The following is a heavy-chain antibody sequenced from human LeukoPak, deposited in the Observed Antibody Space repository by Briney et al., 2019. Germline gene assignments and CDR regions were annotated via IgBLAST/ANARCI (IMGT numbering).Heavy chain of an antibody. CDR1: GFTLSDYY. CDR3: ARVHSSAWVFDY. D-gene: IGHD6-25*01. Sequence: PGGSLRLSCAASGFTLSDYYMSWIRQAPGKGLEWLSKISSSSTYTNYADSVKGRFTISRDNAKNSLYLQMNSLRAEDTAVYYCARVHSSAWVFDYWGQGTLVTVSS. V-gene: IGHV3-11*05. CDR2: ISSSSTYT. J-gene: IGHJ4*02.